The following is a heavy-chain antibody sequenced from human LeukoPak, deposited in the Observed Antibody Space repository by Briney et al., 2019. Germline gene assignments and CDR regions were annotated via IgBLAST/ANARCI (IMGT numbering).Heavy chain of an antibody. J-gene: IGHJ4*02. D-gene: IGHD1-1*01. Sequence: GGSLRLSCASSGFTFSNYSVNWARQVSGKGLEWVSYISSSSTYINYADSVKGRFTISRDNAKNSLYLQMNSLRAEDTAVYYCARGAETSYFDYWGQGTLVTVSS. CDR1: GFTFSNYS. CDR2: ISSSSTYI. CDR3: ARGAETSYFDY. V-gene: IGHV3-21*01.